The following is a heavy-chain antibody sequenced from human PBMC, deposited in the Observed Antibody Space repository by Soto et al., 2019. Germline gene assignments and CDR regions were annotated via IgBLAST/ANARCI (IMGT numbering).Heavy chain of an antibody. CDR1: GGTFSIYA. V-gene: IGHV1-69*13. CDR3: ARGAPENDSSGYYYLD. D-gene: IGHD3-22*01. Sequence: SVKVSCKASGGTFSIYAISCVLQSPLQGLEWMGGIIPIFGTANYAQKFQGRVTITADESTSTAYMELSSLRSEDTAVYYCARGAPENDSSGYYYLDWGQGTLVTVSS. CDR2: IIPIFGTA. J-gene: IGHJ4*02.